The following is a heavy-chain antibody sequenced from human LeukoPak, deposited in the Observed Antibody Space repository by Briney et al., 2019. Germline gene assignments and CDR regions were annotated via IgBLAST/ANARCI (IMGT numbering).Heavy chain of an antibody. D-gene: IGHD6-19*01. Sequence: PGGSLRLSCAASGFTFSSYSMNWVRQAPGKGLEWVSYISSSSSTIYYADSVKGRFTISRDNSKNTLYMYMNSLRAEDAAVYYCVKAASGGWYDTNFDYWGQGTLVTVSS. J-gene: IGHJ4*02. CDR1: GFTFSSYS. CDR3: VKAASGGWYDTNFDY. CDR2: ISSSSSTI. V-gene: IGHV3-48*01.